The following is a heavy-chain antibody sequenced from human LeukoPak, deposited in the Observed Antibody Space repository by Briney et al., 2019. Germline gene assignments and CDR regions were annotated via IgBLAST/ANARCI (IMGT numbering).Heavy chain of an antibody. CDR2: ISSSGSTI. V-gene: IGHV3-48*03. J-gene: IGHJ6*04. Sequence: GGSLRLSCAACGFTFSSYEMNWVRQAPGKGGEGGSYISSSGSTIYYADSVKGRFTISRDSPKNSLYLQMNSLRAEDTAVYYCAELGITMIGGVWGKGPTVTISS. D-gene: IGHD3-10*02. CDR3: AELGITMIGGV. CDR1: GFTFSSYE.